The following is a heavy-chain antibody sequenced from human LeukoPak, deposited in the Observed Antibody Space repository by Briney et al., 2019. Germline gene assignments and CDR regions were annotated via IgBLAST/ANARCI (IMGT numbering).Heavy chain of an antibody. Sequence: GGSLRLSCVASGFGFTGNWMSWVRQAPGKGPEWVASIKEDGSEKYYGDSVSGRFTTSRDNAKNSLYLQMNSLRAEDTAVYYCAQEGNWGQGTLVTVSS. CDR2: IKEDGSEK. J-gene: IGHJ4*02. V-gene: IGHV3-7*01. CDR1: GFGFTGNW. CDR3: AQEGN.